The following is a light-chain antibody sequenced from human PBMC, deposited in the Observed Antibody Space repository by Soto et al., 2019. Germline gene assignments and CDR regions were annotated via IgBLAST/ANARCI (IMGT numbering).Light chain of an antibody. Sequence: QSALTQPASVSGSPGQSITISCTGTSSDVGGYNYVSWYQQHPGKAPKLMIYDVSNRPSGVSNRFSGSKSGNTASLTSSGLQAEDEVDYYCSSYTSSSTLVVFGGGTKLTVL. J-gene: IGLJ2*01. CDR1: SSDVGGYNY. CDR2: DVS. CDR3: SSYTSSSTLVV. V-gene: IGLV2-14*01.